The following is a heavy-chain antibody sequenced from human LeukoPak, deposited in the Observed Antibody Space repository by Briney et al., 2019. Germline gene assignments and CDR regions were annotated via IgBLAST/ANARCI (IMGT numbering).Heavy chain of an antibody. D-gene: IGHD2-2*01. CDR2: ISSSSSYI. CDR1: GFTFSSYA. J-gene: IGHJ4*02. CDR3: ASVRTSYLDY. V-gene: IGHV3-21*01. Sequence: GGSLRLSCAASGFTFSSYAMNWVRQAPGKGLEWVSSISSSSSYIYYADSVKGRFTISRDNAKNSLYLQMNSLRAEDTAVYYCASVRTSYLDYWGQGTLVTVSS.